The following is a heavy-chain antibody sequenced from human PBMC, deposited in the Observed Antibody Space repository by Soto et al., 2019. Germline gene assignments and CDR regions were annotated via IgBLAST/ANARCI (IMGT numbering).Heavy chain of an antibody. J-gene: IGHJ4*02. CDR2: ISGSGSTI. V-gene: IGHV3-11*01. Sequence: GGSLRLSCAASGFTFSDFFMSWVRQAPGKGLEWIAYISGSGSTIRYADSVKGRITISRDNAKNSVSLQMNSLRAEDTAVYYCARDGSCLDCSGGKRYYFDYWGLGSLVTVSS. CDR1: GFTFSDFF. CDR3: ARDGSCLDCSGGKRYYFDY. D-gene: IGHD2-15*01.